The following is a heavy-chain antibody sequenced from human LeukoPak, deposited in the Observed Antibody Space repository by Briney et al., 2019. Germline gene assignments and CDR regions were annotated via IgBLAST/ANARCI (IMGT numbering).Heavy chain of an antibody. V-gene: IGHV4-59*10. Sequence: NPGGSLRLSCAASGFTFSDYYMSWIRQAPGKGLEWIGRIYTSGSTTYNPSLKSRVTMSVDTSKNQFSLKLSSVTAADTAVYFCARMVTAGLLSPPYFDYWGQGTLVTVSS. J-gene: IGHJ4*02. CDR2: IYTSGST. CDR3: ARMVTAGLLSPPYFDY. CDR1: GFTFSDYY. D-gene: IGHD2-21*02.